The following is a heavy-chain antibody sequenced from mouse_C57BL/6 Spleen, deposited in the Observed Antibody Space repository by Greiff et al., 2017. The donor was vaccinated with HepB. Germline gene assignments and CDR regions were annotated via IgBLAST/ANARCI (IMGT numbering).Heavy chain of an antibody. V-gene: IGHV1-82*01. CDR3: ARYPPYYYGSSLHAMDY. D-gene: IGHD1-1*01. J-gene: IGHJ4*01. CDR1: GYAFSSSW. CDR2: IYPGDGDT. Sequence: QVQLQQSGPELVKPGASVKISCKASGYAFSSSWMNWVKQRPGKGLEWIGRIYPGDGDTNYNGKFKGKATLTADKSSSTAYMQLSSLTSEDSAVYFCARYPPYYYGSSLHAMDYWGQGTSVTVSS.